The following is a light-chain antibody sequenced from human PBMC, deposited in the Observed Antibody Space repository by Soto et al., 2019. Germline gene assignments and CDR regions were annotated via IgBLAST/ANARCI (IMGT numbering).Light chain of an antibody. V-gene: IGLV2-23*02. Sequence: QSALTQPASVSGSPGQSIAISCTGTSSDIGRYDFVSWYQQHPGKAPKLVISEVFKRPSGVSSRFSGSKFGNTASLTISGLQAEDEADYYCCSQAGRDTWVFGGGTKLTVL. CDR1: SSDIGRYDF. CDR2: EVF. J-gene: IGLJ3*02. CDR3: CSQAGRDTWV.